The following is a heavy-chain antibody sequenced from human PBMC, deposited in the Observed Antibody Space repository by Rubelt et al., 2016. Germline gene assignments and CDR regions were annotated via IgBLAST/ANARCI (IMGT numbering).Heavy chain of an antibody. Sequence: QVQLQQWGAGLLKPSETLSLTCAVYGGSFSGYYWSWIRQPPGKGLEWIGYIYHSGSTYYNPSLKSRVTISVDRSKNQFPLKLSSVTAADTAVYYCARSPPHDYGFVDYWGQGTLVTVSS. D-gene: IGHD4-17*01. CDR1: GGSFSGYY. CDR3: ARSPPHDYGFVDY. V-gene: IGHV4-34*01. CDR2: IYHSGST. J-gene: IGHJ4*02.